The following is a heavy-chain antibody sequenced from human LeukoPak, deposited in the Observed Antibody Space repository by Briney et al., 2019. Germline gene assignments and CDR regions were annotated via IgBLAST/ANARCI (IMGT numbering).Heavy chain of an antibody. CDR3: ARGVEPPAANTLAY. D-gene: IGHD2-2*01. J-gene: IGHJ4*02. CDR1: GFTVITND. V-gene: IGHV3-53*01. Sequence: PGGSLRLSCAASGFTVITNDMTWVRQAPGKGLEWVSVLYSDGNTKYADSVQGRFTISRDNSKNTLYLEMNSLSPDDTAVYYCARGVEPPAANTLAYWGQGILVTVSS. CDR2: LYSDGNT.